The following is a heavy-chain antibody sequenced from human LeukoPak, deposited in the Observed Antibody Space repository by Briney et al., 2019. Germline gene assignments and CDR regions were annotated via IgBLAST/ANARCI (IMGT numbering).Heavy chain of an antibody. CDR3: AIGATVLRYFDWSTPSYYYYYMDV. CDR1: GYTFTSYA. Sequence: ASVKVSCKASGYTFTSYAMNWVRQAPGQGLEWMGWINTNAGNPTYAQGFTGRFVFSLDTSVSTAYLQISSLKAEDTAVYYCAIGATVLRYFDWSTPSYYYYYMDVWGKGTTVTVSS. D-gene: IGHD3-9*01. CDR2: INTNAGNP. J-gene: IGHJ6*03. V-gene: IGHV7-4-1*02.